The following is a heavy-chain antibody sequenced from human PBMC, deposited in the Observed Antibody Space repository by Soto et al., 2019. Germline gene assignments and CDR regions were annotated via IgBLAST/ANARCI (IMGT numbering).Heavy chain of an antibody. V-gene: IGHV4-59*01. Sequence: SETLSLTCTVSGGSISSYYWSWIRQPPGKGLEWIGYIYYSGSTNYNPSLKSRVTISVDTSKNQFSLKLSSVTAADTAVYYCAREGSGWPYNWFDPWGQGTLVTASS. CDR3: AREGSGWPYNWFDP. CDR2: IYYSGST. D-gene: IGHD6-19*01. J-gene: IGHJ5*02. CDR1: GGSISSYY.